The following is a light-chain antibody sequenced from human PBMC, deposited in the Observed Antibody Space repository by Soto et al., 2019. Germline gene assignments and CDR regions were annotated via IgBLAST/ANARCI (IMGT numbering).Light chain of an antibody. CDR2: AAS. V-gene: IGKV1-39*01. CDR1: QSISSW. J-gene: IGKJ4*01. CDR3: QQSYTTPPT. Sequence: DIRMTQSHCTPSASVGDRVTITCRASQSISSWLAWYQQKPGKAPKLLIYAASSLQSGVPSRFSGGGSGTDVTLTITSLQPEDFATDYCQQSYTTPPTFCGGTKVDIK.